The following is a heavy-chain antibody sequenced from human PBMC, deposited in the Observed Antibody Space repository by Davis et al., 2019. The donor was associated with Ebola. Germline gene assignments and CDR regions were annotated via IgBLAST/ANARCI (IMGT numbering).Heavy chain of an antibody. CDR1: GYTFTSYA. J-gene: IGHJ6*02. Sequence: ASVKVSCKASGYTFTSYAMHWVRQAPGQGLEWMGWISAYNGDTNYAQKIQGRVTMTTDTFMTTAYMELRSLRSDDTAVYYCARDGSRQLGYYYGMDVWGQGTTVTVSS. CDR2: ISAYNGDT. V-gene: IGHV1-18*01. CDR3: ARDGSRQLGYYYGMDV. D-gene: IGHD6-13*01.